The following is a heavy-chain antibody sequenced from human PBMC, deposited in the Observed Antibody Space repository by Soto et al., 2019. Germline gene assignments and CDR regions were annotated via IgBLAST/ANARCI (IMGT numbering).Heavy chain of an antibody. CDR1: GGTFSSYA. CDR3: ARPVTIFGVEKACFDP. J-gene: IGHJ5*02. D-gene: IGHD3-3*01. V-gene: IGHV1-69*13. Sequence: SVKVSCKASGGTFSSYAISWVRQAPGQGLEWMGGIIPIFGTANYAQKFQGRVTITADESTSTAYMELSSLRSEDTAVYYCARPVTIFGVEKACFDPWGQGTLVTVSS. CDR2: IIPIFGTA.